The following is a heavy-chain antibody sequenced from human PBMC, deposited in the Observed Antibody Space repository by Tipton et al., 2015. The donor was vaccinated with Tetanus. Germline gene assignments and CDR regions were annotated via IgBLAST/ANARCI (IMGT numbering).Heavy chain of an antibody. CDR3: GGDRGDYIYYGMDV. J-gene: IGHJ6*02. D-gene: IGHD3-22*01. CDR1: GYTFTGYY. Sequence: QLVQSGAEVKKPGASVKVSCKASGYTFTGYYIYWVRQAPGQGLEWMGWIDPNSGGTVYAQKFQGRVTMTRDTSISTAYMELGSLRSDDTAVYYCGGDRGDYIYYGMDVWGPGTTVPVS. CDR2: IDPNSGGT. V-gene: IGHV1-2*02.